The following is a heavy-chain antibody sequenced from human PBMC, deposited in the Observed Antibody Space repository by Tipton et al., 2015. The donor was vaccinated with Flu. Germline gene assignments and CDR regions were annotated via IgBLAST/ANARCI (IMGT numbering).Heavy chain of an antibody. Sequence: SLRLSCAASGFTFSNYWMNWVRQAPGKGLEWVANIKKDGTEIYYVDSVKGRFTISRDNARNLLYLQMNSLRAEDTAVYYCAKDGDYMAYYYYGLDVWGQGTTVTVSS. CDR1: GFTFSNYW. CDR2: IKKDGTEI. CDR3: AKDGDYMAYYYYGLDV. D-gene: IGHD5-12*01. V-gene: IGHV3-7*03. J-gene: IGHJ6*02.